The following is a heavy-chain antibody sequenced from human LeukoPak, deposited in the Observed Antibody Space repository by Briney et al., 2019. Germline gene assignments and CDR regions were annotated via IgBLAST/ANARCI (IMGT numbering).Heavy chain of an antibody. CDR2: ISNSGYTI. Sequence: GGSLRLSCADSGFTFRSYSMNWVRQAPGKGLEWISYISNSGYTIFYADSVKGRFTISRDNAKNSLYLQMNSLRDEDTAVYYCARDLTVVVPAALYWGQGTLVTVSS. CDR1: GFTFRSYS. CDR3: ARDLTVVVPAALY. D-gene: IGHD2-2*01. J-gene: IGHJ4*02. V-gene: IGHV3-48*02.